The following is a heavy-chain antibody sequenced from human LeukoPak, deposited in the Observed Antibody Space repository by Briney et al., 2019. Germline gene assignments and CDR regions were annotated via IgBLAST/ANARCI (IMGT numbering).Heavy chain of an antibody. J-gene: IGHJ4*02. V-gene: IGHV3-48*03. Sequence: GSLRLSCAASGFTFSSYEMNWVRQAPGKGLEWVSYISSSGSTIYYANSVKGRFTISRDNAKNSLYLQMNSVRADDTAVYYCAKDLAPAAYWGQGTLVTVSS. CDR1: GFTFSSYE. D-gene: IGHD2-2*01. CDR3: AKDLAPAAY. CDR2: ISSSGSTI.